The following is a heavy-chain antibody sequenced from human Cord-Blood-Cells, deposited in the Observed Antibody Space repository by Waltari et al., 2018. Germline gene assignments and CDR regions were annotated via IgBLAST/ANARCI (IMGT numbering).Heavy chain of an antibody. CDR3: TTRIVGATTRDY. CDR2: IKSKTDGGTT. J-gene: IGHJ4*02. CDR1: GFTFSNAW. Sequence: EVQLVESGGGLVKPGGSLRLSCAASGFTFSNAWMSWVRQAPGKGLAWVGHIKSKTDGGTTDYAAPVKGRFTISRDDSKNTLYLQMNSLKTEDTAVYYCTTRIVGATTRDYWGQGTLVTVSS. D-gene: IGHD1-26*01. V-gene: IGHV3-15*01.